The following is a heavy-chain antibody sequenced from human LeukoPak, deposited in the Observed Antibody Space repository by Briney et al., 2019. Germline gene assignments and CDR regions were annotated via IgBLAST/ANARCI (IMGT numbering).Heavy chain of an antibody. Sequence: PGGSLRLSCAASGFTFSSYSMNWVRQAPGKGLEWVSSISSSSSYIYYADSVKGRFTISRDNAKNSLYLQMNSLRAEDTAVYYCAKDSRAYYYDSDAFDIWGQGTMVTVSS. CDR3: AKDSRAYYYDSDAFDI. CDR1: GFTFSSYS. D-gene: IGHD3-22*01. V-gene: IGHV3-21*04. CDR2: ISSSSSYI. J-gene: IGHJ3*02.